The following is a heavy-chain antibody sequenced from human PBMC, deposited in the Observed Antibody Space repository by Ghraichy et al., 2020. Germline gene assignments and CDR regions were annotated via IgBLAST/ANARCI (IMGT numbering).Heavy chain of an antibody. D-gene: IGHD1-26*01. CDR1: GFTFSNYG. J-gene: IGHJ3*02. CDR3: ARRVGASGAFDI. CDR2: ITSTSSYT. V-gene: IGHV3-21*01. Sequence: GGSLRLSCAASGFTFSNYGMNWVRQAPGKGLEWVSFITSTSSYTDYADSVKGRFTISRDNAKNSVYLQMNSLRAEDTAVYYCARRVGASGAFDIWGQGTMVTVS.